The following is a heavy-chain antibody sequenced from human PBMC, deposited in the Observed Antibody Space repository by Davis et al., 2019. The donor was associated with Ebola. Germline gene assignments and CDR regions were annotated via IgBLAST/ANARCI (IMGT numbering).Heavy chain of an antibody. Sequence: AASVKVSCKVSGYTLTELSMHWVRQAPGKGLEWMGGFDPEDGETIYAQKFQGRVTMTEDTSTDTAYMELSSLRAEDTAVYYCARDSGMYVSFDYWGRGTLVTVSS. CDR3: ARDSGMYVSFDY. V-gene: IGHV1-24*01. D-gene: IGHD1-26*01. J-gene: IGHJ4*02. CDR1: GYTLTELS. CDR2: FDPEDGET.